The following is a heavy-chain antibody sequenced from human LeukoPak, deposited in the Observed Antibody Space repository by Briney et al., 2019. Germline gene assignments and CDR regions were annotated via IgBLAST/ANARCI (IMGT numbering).Heavy chain of an antibody. D-gene: IGHD1-14*01. CDR1: GGSVSNYY. CDR2: FYGSGST. CDR3: ARTGTAYWYFDL. Sequence: SETLSLTCSVSGGSVSNYYWSWIRQPPGKGLGWIGYFYGSGSTNYNASPKSRVTTSVDTSKNQFSLKVSSVTAADTAVYYCARTGTAYWYFDLWGRGTLVTVSS. V-gene: IGHV4-59*02. J-gene: IGHJ2*01.